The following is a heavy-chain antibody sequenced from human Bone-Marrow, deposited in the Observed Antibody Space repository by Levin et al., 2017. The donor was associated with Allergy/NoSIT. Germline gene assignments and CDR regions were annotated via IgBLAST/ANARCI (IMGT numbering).Heavy chain of an antibody. CDR1: GGSFTATY. CDR3: ARAKGSLSDYVYYYGMDV. J-gene: IGHJ6*02. D-gene: IGHD3-16*01. Sequence: PSETLSLTCAVNGGSFTATYWSWIRQSPGKGLEWIGEINHRGSTIYNPSLKSRVSISVDTSKKHFSLKLTSLTAADTAVYYCARAKGSLSDYVYYYGMDVWGQGTTVTVSS. CDR2: INHRGST. V-gene: IGHV4-34*01.